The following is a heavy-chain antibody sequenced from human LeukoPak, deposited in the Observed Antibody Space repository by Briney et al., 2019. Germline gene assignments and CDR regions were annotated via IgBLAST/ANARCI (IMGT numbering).Heavy chain of an antibody. CDR1: GFSFSNDY. CDR2: ICADGYT. J-gene: IGHJ3*01. Sequence: PGGSLRLSCAASGFSFSNDYMSWVRQAPGKGLEWVSAICADGYTRDSASVMGRFSIYRHNSKNTVYLQMDNLRPGDTAVYYCARDRRGEKDFDVWGPGTMVTVSS. CDR3: ARDRRGEKDFDV. V-gene: IGHV3-53*04.